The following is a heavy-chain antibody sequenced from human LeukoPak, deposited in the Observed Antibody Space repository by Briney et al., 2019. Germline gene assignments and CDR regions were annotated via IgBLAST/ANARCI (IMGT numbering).Heavy chain of an antibody. V-gene: IGHV4-59*01. Sequence: SQTLSLTCTVSGGSISTYYWSWIRQPPGKGLEWIGYISYSGSTNYNPSLKSRVTISVDTSKNQFSLKLNSVTAADTAVYYCARYIWGSYPTFEDYWGQGSLVTVSS. CDR1: GGSISTYY. CDR3: ARYIWGSYPTFEDY. CDR2: ISYSGST. J-gene: IGHJ4*02. D-gene: IGHD3-16*02.